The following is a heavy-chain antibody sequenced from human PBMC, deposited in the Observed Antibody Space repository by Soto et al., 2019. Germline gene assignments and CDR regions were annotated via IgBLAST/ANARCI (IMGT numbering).Heavy chain of an antibody. CDR1: GYTFTSYY. J-gene: IGHJ5*02. CDR2: INPSGGSK. Sequence: ASVKVSCKASGYTFTSYYMHWVRQAPGQGLEWMGIINPSGGSKSYAQKFQGRVTMTRDTSTSTVYMELSSLRSDDTAVYYCAKDGGKDGYFGNWFDPWGQGTLVTVSS. V-gene: IGHV1-46*01. CDR3: AKDGGKDGYFGNWFDP. D-gene: IGHD5-12*01.